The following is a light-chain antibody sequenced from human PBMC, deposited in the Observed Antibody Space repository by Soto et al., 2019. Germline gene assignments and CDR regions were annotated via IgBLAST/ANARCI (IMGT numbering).Light chain of an antibody. Sequence: QAVVTQEPSLTVSPGGTVTLTCVYSTGTVTSGHYPNWLQQKPGQAPRALIYSTDTRHSWTPARFSGSLLGGKAALTLSGVQPEDEADYYCLLYYGGAVVFGGGTKVTVL. CDR1: TGTVTSGHY. J-gene: IGLJ2*01. CDR3: LLYYGGAVV. V-gene: IGLV7-43*01. CDR2: STD.